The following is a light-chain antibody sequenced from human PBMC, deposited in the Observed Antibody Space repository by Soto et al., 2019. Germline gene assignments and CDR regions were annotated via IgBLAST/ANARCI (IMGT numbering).Light chain of an antibody. CDR1: QGISSY. CDR3: QQYLNWPGT. V-gene: IGKV1-9*01. J-gene: IGKJ1*01. Sequence: DIQLTQSPSFLSASVGDRVTITCRASQGISSYLAWYQLKPGKAPKILISTASSLRSGVPSRFSGSGSGTECTLTISRLQPDDFELYYCQQYLNWPGTFGQGTKVDIK. CDR2: TAS.